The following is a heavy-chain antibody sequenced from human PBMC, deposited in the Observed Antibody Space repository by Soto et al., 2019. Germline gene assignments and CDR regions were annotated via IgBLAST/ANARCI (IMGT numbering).Heavy chain of an antibody. V-gene: IGHV4-30-4*01. CDR3: ARGGSGWYEEGDY. J-gene: IGHJ4*02. D-gene: IGHD6-19*01. CDR1: GGSISSGDYY. Sequence: QVQLQESGPGLVKPSQTLSLTCTVSGGSISSGDYYWSWIRQPPGKGLEWIGYIYYSGSTYYNPSLQGRVTISVDTSKNQFSLKLSSVTAADTAVYYCARGGSGWYEEGDYWGQGTLVTVSS. CDR2: IYYSGST.